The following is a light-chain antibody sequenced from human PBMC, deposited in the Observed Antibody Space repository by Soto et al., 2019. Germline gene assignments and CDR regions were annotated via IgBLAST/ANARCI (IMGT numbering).Light chain of an antibody. CDR2: DAS. V-gene: IGKV3-11*01. J-gene: IGKJ5*01. CDR1: QSVSSY. Sequence: EIVLTHSPATLSFSPGERATLSFRASQSVSSYLAWYQQKPGQAPRLLIYDASNRATGIPARFSGSGSGTDFTLTISSLEPEDFAVYYCQQRSNWPLITFGQGTRLEIK. CDR3: QQRSNWPLIT.